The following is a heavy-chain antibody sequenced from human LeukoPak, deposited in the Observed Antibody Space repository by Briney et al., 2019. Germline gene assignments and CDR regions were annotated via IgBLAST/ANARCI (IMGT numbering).Heavy chain of an antibody. CDR3: TRSPSLGGSYWGFDY. J-gene: IGHJ4*02. CDR2: LSPDGSSS. CDR1: GFTVSSNY. Sequence: GGSLRLSCVASGFTVSSNYMSWVRQAPGKGLVWVSRLSPDGSSSIYADSVKGRFTVSRDNAKNTLYLQMNSLRADDTAVYYCTRSPSLGGSYWGFDYWGQGTLLTVSS. D-gene: IGHD1-26*01. V-gene: IGHV3-74*01.